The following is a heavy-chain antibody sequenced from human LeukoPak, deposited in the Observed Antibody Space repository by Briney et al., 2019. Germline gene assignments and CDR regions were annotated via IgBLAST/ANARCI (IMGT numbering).Heavy chain of an antibody. CDR2: IGTYKGNT. V-gene: IGHV1-18*01. CDR1: GYTFTSDG. CDR3: ARTPGMVVVKTFYCMDV. J-gene: IGHJ6*02. D-gene: IGHD3-22*01. Sequence: ASVKVSCKTSGYTFTSDGISWVRQAPGQGLKWMGWIGTYKGNTNYARMFQGRVTMTTDTSTSTAYMELKNLRSDDTAVYYCARTPGMVVVKTFYCMDVWGQGTTVTVSS.